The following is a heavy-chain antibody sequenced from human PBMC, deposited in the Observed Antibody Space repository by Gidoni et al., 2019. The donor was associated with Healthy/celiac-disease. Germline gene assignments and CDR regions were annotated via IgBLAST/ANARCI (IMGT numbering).Heavy chain of an antibody. V-gene: IGHV4-34*01. CDR3: ARAIGGGSSMVRGVSDI. CDR1: GGSFRGYY. CDR2: INHSGST. D-gene: IGHD3-10*01. Sequence: QVQLQQWDAGLLKPSETLSLTCAVSGGSFRGYYWSWIRQPPGKGPEWMGEINHSGSTNYNPSLKSRVTISVDTSKNQFSLKLSSVTAADTALYYCARAIGGGSSMVRGVSDIWGQGTMVTVSS. J-gene: IGHJ3*02.